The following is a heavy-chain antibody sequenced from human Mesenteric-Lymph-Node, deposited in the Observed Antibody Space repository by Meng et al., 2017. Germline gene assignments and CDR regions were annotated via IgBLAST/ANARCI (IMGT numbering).Heavy chain of an antibody. CDR3: ASWEWERSGGGNDAFDI. J-gene: IGHJ3*02. CDR1: GYTFTGYY. V-gene: IGHV1-2*02. CDR2: INPNSGGT. Sequence: ASVKVSCKASGYTFTGYYMHWVRQAPGQGLEWMGWINPNSGGTNYAQKFQGRVTMTRDTSISTAYMELSRLRSDDTAVYYCASWEWERSGGGNDAFDIWGQGTMVTVSS. D-gene: IGHD1-26*01.